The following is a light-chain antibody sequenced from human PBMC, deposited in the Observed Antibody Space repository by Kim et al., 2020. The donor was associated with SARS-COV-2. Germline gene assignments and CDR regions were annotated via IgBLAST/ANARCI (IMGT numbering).Light chain of an antibody. Sequence: QPVLTKPPSASASLGASVTLTCTLSSGYSNYKVDWYQQRPGKGPRFVMRVGTGGIVGSKGGGIPDRFSVLGSGLNRYLTIKDIQEEDESDYHCGADHGSGSNFVRVFGGGTQLTVL. CDR2: VGTGGIVG. V-gene: IGLV9-49*01. CDR1: SGYSNYK. CDR3: GADHGSGSNFVRV. J-gene: IGLJ3*02.